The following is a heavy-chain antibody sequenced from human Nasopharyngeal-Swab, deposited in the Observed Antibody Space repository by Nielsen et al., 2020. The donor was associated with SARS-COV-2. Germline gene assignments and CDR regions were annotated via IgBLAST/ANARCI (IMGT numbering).Heavy chain of an antibody. CDR3: ARAVGYCSSTSCYYYYGMDV. CDR2: IGTAGDT. V-gene: IGHV3-13*04. D-gene: IGHD2-2*03. J-gene: IGHJ6*02. CDR1: GFTFSSYD. Sequence: GESLKISCAASGFTFSSYDMHWVRQATGKGLEWVSAIGTAGDTYYPDSVKGRFTISRENAKNSLYLQMNSLRAGDTAVYYCARAVGYCSSTSCYYYYGMDVWGQGTTVTVSS.